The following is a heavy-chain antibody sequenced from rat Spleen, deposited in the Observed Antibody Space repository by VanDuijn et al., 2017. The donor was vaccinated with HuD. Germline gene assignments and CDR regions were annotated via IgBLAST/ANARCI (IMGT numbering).Heavy chain of an antibody. Sequence: QVQLKESGPGLVQPSQTLSLTCTVSGLSLTSNSVIWVRQPPGKSLVWMGTIWAGGGTNYNSAVQSRLSISRDTSKSQVFLKMNSLQPEDTGPYYCARHQLPGYNYFDYWGQGVMVTVSS. V-gene: IGHV2-72*01. CDR2: IWAGGGT. J-gene: IGHJ2*01. CDR3: ARHQLPGYNYFDY. D-gene: IGHD1-4*01. CDR1: GLSLTSNS.